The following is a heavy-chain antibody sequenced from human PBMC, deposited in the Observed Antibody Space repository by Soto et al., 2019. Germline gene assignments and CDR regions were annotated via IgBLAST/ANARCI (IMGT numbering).Heavy chain of an antibody. D-gene: IGHD1-26*01. Sequence: EVQLVESGGGLVQPGGSLRLSCEASGFTFSAYWMHWVRQAPGKGLVWVSRINPDGITTSYADSVEGRFTISRDNTKNTLYLQMHSLRAEDTAVCFCARVGVGAYFFDSWGQGVLLTVSS. CDR2: INPDGITT. CDR3: ARVGVGAYFFDS. CDR1: GFTFSAYW. V-gene: IGHV3-74*01. J-gene: IGHJ4*02.